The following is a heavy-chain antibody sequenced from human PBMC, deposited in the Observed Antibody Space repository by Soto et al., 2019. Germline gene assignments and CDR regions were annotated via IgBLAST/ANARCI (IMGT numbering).Heavy chain of an antibody. CDR1: GGSLSGYY. J-gene: IGHJ4*02. V-gene: IGHV4-34*01. CDR3: ARGQEGVVATH. Sequence: QVQLQQWGAGLLKPSETLSLNCAVTGGSLSGYYWSWIRQPPGKGLEWIGEVKDGGHTNYSPSLRGRVTISSDTPNTQFSLRLSSVTAADTGVYYCARGQEGVVATHWDQGSLVTVSS. D-gene: IGHD5-12*01. CDR2: VKDGGHT.